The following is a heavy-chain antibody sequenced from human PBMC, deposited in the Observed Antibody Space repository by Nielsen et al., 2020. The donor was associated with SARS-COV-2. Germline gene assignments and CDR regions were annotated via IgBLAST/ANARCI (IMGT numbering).Heavy chain of an antibody. Sequence: SETLSLTCTVSGGSISSGGYYWSWIRQHPGKGLEWIGYIYYSGSTYYNPSLKSRVTISVDKSKNQFSLKLSSVTAADTAVYYCARSYRYCSSTSCYNAYYYYYMDVWGKGTTVTVSS. CDR1: GGSISSGGYY. J-gene: IGHJ6*03. CDR2: IYYSGST. CDR3: ARSYRYCSSTSCYNAYYYYYMDV. D-gene: IGHD2-2*02. V-gene: IGHV4-31*03.